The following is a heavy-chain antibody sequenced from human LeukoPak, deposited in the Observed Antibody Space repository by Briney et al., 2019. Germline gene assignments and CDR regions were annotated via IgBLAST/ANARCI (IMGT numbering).Heavy chain of an antibody. CDR2: IYYSGST. V-gene: IGHV4-59*01. Sequence: SETLSLTCTVSGGSISSYYWSWIRQPPGKGLEWIGYIYYSGSTNYNPSLKSRVTISVDTSKNQFSLKLSSVTAADTAVYYCARRGARYYDILTGHYTEPFDYWGQGTLVTVSS. CDR3: ARRGARYYDILTGHYTEPFDY. J-gene: IGHJ4*02. D-gene: IGHD3-9*01. CDR1: GGSISSYY.